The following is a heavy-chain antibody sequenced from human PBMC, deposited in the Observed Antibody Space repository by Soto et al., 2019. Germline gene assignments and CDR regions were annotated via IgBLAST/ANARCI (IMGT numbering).Heavy chain of an antibody. J-gene: IGHJ3*02. V-gene: IGHV1-69*12. Sequence: QVQLVQPGAEVKKPGSSVKVSCKASGGTFSSYAISWVRQAPGQGLEWMGGIIPIFGTANYAQKFQGRVTITADESTSTAYMELSSLRSEDTAVYYCARRGNMWFGDVDAFDIWGQGTMVTVSS. CDR2: IIPIFGTA. D-gene: IGHD3-10*01. CDR1: GGTFSSYA. CDR3: ARRGNMWFGDVDAFDI.